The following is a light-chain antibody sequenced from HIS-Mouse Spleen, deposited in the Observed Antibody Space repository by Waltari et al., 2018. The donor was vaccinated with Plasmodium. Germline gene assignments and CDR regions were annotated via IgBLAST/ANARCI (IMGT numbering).Light chain of an antibody. V-gene: IGLV3-1*01. CDR1: NLGAKY. J-gene: IGLJ1*01. Sequence: SYELTQPPSVSVSPGQTASITCSGDNLGAKYACWYQQKPGQSPVLVIYQDIKRPSGIPERFAGSNSGNTATLTISGTQAMDEADYYCQAWDSSTDYVFGTGTKVTVL. CDR2: QDI. CDR3: QAWDSSTDYV.